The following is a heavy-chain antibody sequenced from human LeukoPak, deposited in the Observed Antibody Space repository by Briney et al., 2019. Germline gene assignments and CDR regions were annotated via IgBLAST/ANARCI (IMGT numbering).Heavy chain of an antibody. CDR1: GGSISSGGYY. V-gene: IGHV4-30-2*01. Sequence: PSQTLSLTCTVSGGSISSGGYYWSWIRQPPGKGLEWIGEINHSGSTNYNPSLKSRVTISVDTSKNQFSLKLSSVTAADTAVYYCARGHSYSWISTIDYWGQGTLVTVSS. D-gene: IGHD1-26*01. CDR3: ARGHSYSWISTIDY. J-gene: IGHJ4*02. CDR2: INHSGST.